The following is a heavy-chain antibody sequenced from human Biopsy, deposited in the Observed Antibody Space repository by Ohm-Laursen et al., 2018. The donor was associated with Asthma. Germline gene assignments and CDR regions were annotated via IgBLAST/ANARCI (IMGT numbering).Heavy chain of an antibody. D-gene: IGHD1-26*01. V-gene: IGHV4-34*01. CDR2: THHSGYT. CDR1: GGSFSSNY. J-gene: IGHJ6*02. Sequence: GTLSLTWAVYGGSFSSNYWSWIRQTPGKGLEWLGDTHHSGYTNYNPSLKSRVTISIDSSKSQLSLKVRSVTAADTAVYYCARGSSSRLSQWELLVSGGKRAHSYYGMEVWGQGTTVTVSS. CDR3: ARGSSSRLSQWELLVSGGKRAHSYYGMEV.